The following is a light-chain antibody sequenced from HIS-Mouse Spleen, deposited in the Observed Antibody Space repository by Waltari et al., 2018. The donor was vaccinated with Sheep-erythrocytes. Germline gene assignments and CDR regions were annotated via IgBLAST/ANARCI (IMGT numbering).Light chain of an antibody. CDR2: QAS. J-gene: IGLJ2*01. Sequence: SYELTQPPSVSASPGQTASITCSGDKLGEKYACWYQQKPGQSPVLVISQASKRPSGIPERFSGSNSGNTATLTISGTQAMDEADYYCQAWDSSTAVFGGGTKLTVL. V-gene: IGLV3-1*01. CDR3: QAWDSSTAV. CDR1: KLGEKY.